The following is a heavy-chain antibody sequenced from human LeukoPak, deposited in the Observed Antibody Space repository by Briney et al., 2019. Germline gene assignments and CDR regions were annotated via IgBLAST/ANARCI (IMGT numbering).Heavy chain of an antibody. CDR1: GFTFSSFW. CDR3: VRDDDRPDNGLDY. J-gene: IGHJ4*02. V-gene: IGHV3-74*01. Sequence: GGSLRLSCATSGFTFSSFWMHWVRQVPGKGLVWVSCINDDGKNTSYADSVKGRFTISRDNAKNTLYLQMSSLRAEDTAVYYCVRDDDRPDNGLDYWGQGTLVTVSS. D-gene: IGHD3-22*01. CDR2: INDDGKNT.